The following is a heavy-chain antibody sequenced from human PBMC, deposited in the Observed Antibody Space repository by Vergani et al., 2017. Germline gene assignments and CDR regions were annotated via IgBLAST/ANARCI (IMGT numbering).Heavy chain of an antibody. CDR3: ARDRRAVAGTLGFFDY. CDR1: GGTFSSYA. J-gene: IGHJ4*02. CDR2: SIPIFGTA. D-gene: IGHD6-19*01. Sequence: QVQLVQSGAEVKKPGSSVKVSCKASGGTFSSYAISWVRQAPGQGLEWMGRSIPIFGTANYAQKFQGRVTITADESTSTAYMELSSLRSEDTAVYYCARDRRAVAGTLGFFDYWGQGTLVTVSS. V-gene: IGHV1-69*18.